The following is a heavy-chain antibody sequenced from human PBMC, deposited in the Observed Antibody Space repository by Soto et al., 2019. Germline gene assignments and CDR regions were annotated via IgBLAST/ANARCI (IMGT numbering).Heavy chain of an antibody. CDR2: ISAYNGNT. Sequence: GASVKVSCKASGYTFTGYGISWVRQAPGQGLEWMGWISAYNGNTNYAQKLQGRVTMTTDTSTSTAYMELRSLRSDDTAVYYCARDRLGIVVVVAATPTRVMDVWGQGNTVTVSS. V-gene: IGHV1-18*04. J-gene: IGHJ6*02. CDR3: ARDRLGIVVVVAATPTRVMDV. CDR1: GYTFTGYG. D-gene: IGHD2-15*01.